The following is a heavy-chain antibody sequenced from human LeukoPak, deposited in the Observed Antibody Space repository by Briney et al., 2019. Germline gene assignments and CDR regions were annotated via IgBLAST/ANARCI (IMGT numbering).Heavy chain of an antibody. CDR2: IKQDGSEK. J-gene: IGHJ3*02. D-gene: IGHD3-10*01. Sequence: GGSLRLSCIASGFTFSSYWMSWVRQAPGKGLEWVANIKQDGSEKYYVDSVKGRFTISRDNAKNSLYLQMNSLRAEDTAVYYCARPRRMYGSGSYAFDTWGQGTMVTVSS. CDR3: ARPRRMYGSGSYAFDT. V-gene: IGHV3-7*01. CDR1: GFTFSSYW.